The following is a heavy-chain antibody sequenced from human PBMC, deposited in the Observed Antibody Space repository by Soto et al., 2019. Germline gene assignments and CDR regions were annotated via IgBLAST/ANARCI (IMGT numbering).Heavy chain of an antibody. CDR3: ARLVATIGGDYYYYYMDV. CDR2: INHSGST. Sequence: PSETLSLTCAVYGGSFSGYYWSWIRQPPGKGLEWIGEINHSGSTNYNPSLKSRVTMSVDTSKNQFSLKLSSVTAADTAVYYCARLVATIGGDYYYYYMDVWGKGTTVTVSS. D-gene: IGHD5-12*01. J-gene: IGHJ6*03. CDR1: GGSFSGYY. V-gene: IGHV4-34*01.